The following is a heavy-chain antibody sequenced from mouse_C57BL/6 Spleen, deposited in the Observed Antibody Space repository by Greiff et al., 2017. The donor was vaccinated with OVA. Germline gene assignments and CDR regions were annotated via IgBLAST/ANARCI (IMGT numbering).Heavy chain of an antibody. D-gene: IGHD2-5*01. Sequence: VQLQQSGAELVRPGSSVKLSCKASGYTFTSYWMHWVKQRPIQGLEWIGNIDPSDSETHYNQKFKDKATLTVDKSSSTAYMHLSSLTSEDSAVYYCARIYYSNDDFDYWGQGTTLTVSS. J-gene: IGHJ2*01. V-gene: IGHV1-52*01. CDR1: GYTFTSYW. CDR2: IDPSDSET. CDR3: ARIYYSNDDFDY.